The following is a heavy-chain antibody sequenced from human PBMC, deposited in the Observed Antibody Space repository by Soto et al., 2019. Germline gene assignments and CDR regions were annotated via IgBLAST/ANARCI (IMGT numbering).Heavy chain of an antibody. CDR1: GGSISSSSYY. CDR3: ARRYYDILTGYYNAFDI. D-gene: IGHD3-9*01. CDR2: IYYSGGT. Sequence: SETLSLTCTVSGGSISSSSYYWGWIRQPPGKGLEWIGSIYYSGGTYYNPSLKSRVTISVDTSKNQFSLKLSSVTAADTAVYYCARRYYDILTGYYNAFDIWGQGTMVTVSS. V-gene: IGHV4-39*01. J-gene: IGHJ3*02.